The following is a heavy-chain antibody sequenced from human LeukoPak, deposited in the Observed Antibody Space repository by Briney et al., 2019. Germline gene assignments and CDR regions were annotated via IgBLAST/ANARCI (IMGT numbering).Heavy chain of an antibody. Sequence: GGSLRLSCAASGFTFSSYGMHWVRQAPGKGLEWVAVISYDGSNKYYADSVKGRFTISRDNSKNTLYLQMNSLRAEDTAVYYCAKAPEYDFWSGYHLNYYYGMDVWGQGTTVTVS. V-gene: IGHV3-30*18. CDR3: AKAPEYDFWSGYHLNYYYGMDV. J-gene: IGHJ6*02. D-gene: IGHD3-3*01. CDR1: GFTFSSYG. CDR2: ISYDGSNK.